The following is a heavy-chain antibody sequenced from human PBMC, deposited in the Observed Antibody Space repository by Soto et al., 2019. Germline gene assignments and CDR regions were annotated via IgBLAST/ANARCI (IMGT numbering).Heavy chain of an antibody. V-gene: IGHV3-30*18. CDR2: ISYDGSNK. CDR3: AKDARTGTRSGPFL. D-gene: IGHD1-1*01. J-gene: IGHJ4*02. CDR1: GFTFSSYG. Sequence: QVRLVESGGGVVQPGRSLRLSCAASGFTFSSYGMHWVRQAPGKGLEWVAVISYDGSNKYYADSVKGRFTISRDNSKNTLYLQMNSLRAEDTAVYYCAKDARTGTRSGPFLWGQGTLVTVSS.